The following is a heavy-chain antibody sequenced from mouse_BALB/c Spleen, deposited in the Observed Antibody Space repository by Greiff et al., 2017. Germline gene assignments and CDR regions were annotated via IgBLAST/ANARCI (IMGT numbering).Heavy chain of an antibody. D-gene: IGHD2-3*01. CDR1: GFTFSSYA. V-gene: IGHV5-9-3*01. CDR3: ARPYEGAMDY. Sequence: EVHLVESGGGLVKPGGSLKLSCAASGFTFSSYAMSWVRQTPEKRLEWVATISSGGSYTYYPDSVKGRFTISRDNAKNTLYLQMSSLRSEDTAMYYCARPYEGAMDYWGQGTSVTVSS. CDR2: ISSGGSYT. J-gene: IGHJ4*01.